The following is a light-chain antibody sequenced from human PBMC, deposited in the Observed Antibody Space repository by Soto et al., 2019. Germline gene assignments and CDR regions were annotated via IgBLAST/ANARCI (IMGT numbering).Light chain of an antibody. V-gene: IGLV2-14*01. Sequence: QSALTQPASVSGSPGQSITISCTGTSSDVGGYNYVSRYQQHPGKAPKVMIYEVNNRPSGISNRFSGSKSGNTASLTISGLHLEDEADYYCSSYSSSRTPYVFGTGTKLTVL. CDR2: EVN. J-gene: IGLJ1*01. CDR1: SSDVGGYNY. CDR3: SSYSSSRTPYV.